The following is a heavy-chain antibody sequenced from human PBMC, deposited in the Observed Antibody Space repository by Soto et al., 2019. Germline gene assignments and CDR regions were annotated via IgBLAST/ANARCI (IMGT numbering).Heavy chain of an antibody. Sequence: RALTCTVCGGCVSSRRDYGGCIRQPPGKGLEWIGSIYYSGSTYYNPSLKSRVTISVDTPKNQFSLKLSSVTAADTAVYYCARLVVAGWFDPWAQRTLVTVSS. D-gene: IGHD2-15*01. CDR3: ARLVVAGWFDP. J-gene: IGHJ5*02. V-gene: IGHV4-39*01. CDR2: IYYSGST. CDR1: GGCVSSRRDY.